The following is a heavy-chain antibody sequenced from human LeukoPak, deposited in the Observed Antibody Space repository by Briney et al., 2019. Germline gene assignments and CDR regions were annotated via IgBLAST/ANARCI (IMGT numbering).Heavy chain of an antibody. V-gene: IGHV1-69*13. J-gene: IGHJ3*02. CDR2: IIPIFGTA. CDR3: ATPIELRRYAFDI. CDR1: GGTFSSYA. D-gene: IGHD1-26*01. Sequence: ASVKVSCKASGGTFSSYAISWVRQAPGQGLEWMGGIIPIFGTANYAQKFQGRVTITADESTSTAYMELSGLRSEDTAVYYCATPIELRRYAFDIWGQGTMVTVSS.